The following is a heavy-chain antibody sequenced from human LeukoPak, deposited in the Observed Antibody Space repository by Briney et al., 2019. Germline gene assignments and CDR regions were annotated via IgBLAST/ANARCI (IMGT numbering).Heavy chain of an antibody. Sequence: PGGSLRLSCAASGSTFSSYAMSWVRQAPGKGLEWVSAISGSGGSTYYADSVKGRFTISRDNSKNTLYLQMNSLRAEDTAVYYCAKAGVESGYYRLDYWGQGTLVTVSS. J-gene: IGHJ4*02. CDR3: AKAGVESGYYRLDY. V-gene: IGHV3-23*01. D-gene: IGHD3-3*01. CDR1: GSTFSSYA. CDR2: ISGSGGST.